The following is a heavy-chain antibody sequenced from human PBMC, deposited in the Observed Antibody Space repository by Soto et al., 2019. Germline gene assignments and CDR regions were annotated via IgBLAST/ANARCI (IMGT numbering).Heavy chain of an antibody. CDR3: AMAGDTARQI. J-gene: IGHJ1*01. V-gene: IGHV4-4*07. CDR2: FYSTESM. D-gene: IGHD6-19*01. CDR1: GASFTCCS. Sequence: QVQLQESGPGRVQQSATLSLNCTTSGASFTCCSWSWSQQPAGKGLEWIGRFYSTESMIYNPNLTSRGTMSVDTSKNELALRVASVTAGDTAVYYCAMAGDTARQIWAQGTRVTVS.